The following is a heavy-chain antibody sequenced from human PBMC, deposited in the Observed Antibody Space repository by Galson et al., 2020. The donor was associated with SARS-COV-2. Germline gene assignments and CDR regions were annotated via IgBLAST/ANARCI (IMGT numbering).Heavy chain of an antibody. CDR1: GYTFTGYY. V-gene: IGHV1-2*04. Sequence: GASVKVSCKASGYTFTGYYMHWVRQAPGQGLEWMGWINPNSGGTNYAQKFQGWVTMTRDTSISTAYMELSRLRSDDTAVYYCARDPTNTIVATIPYYYGMDVWGQGTTVTVSS. CDR3: ARDPTNTIVATIPYYYGMDV. D-gene: IGHD5-12*01. J-gene: IGHJ6*02. CDR2: INPNSGGT.